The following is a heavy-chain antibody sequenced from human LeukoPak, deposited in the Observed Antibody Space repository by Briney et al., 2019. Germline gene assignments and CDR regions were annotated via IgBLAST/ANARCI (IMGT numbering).Heavy chain of an antibody. Sequence: ASVKVSCKASGYSFTKYYMHWVRQAPGQGLEWMAIISPSGGGRSCAQKFQGRVTMTTDTSTTTVYMELSSLRSEDTAVYYCARSGSNYYYGMDAWGQGTTVTVSS. CDR3: ARSGSNYYYGMDA. D-gene: IGHD2-8*01. CDR2: ISPSGGGR. CDR1: GYSFTKYY. V-gene: IGHV1-46*01. J-gene: IGHJ6*02.